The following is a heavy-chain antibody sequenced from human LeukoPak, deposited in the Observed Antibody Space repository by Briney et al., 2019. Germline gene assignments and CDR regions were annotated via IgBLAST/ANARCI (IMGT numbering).Heavy chain of an antibody. V-gene: IGHV3-73*01. J-gene: IGHJ4*02. D-gene: IGHD1-26*01. CDR2: IRSKANSYAT. Sequence: GGSLRLSCAASGFTFSGSAMHWVRQASGKGLEWVGRIRSKANSYATAYAASVKGRFTISRDDSKNTAYLQMNSLKTEDTAVYYCTTQALIVGATREMDYWGQGTLVTVSS. CDR1: GFTFSGSA. CDR3: TTQALIVGATREMDY.